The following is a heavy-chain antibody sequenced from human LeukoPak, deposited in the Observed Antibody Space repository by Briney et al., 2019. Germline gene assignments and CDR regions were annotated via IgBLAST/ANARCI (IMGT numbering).Heavy chain of an antibody. CDR2: ISISGDTI. Sequence: GGSLRLSCTVSGFMLSGYNMNWVRQAPGKGLEWISYISISGDTIYYADSVKGRFTISRDNAKNSLYLQMSSLRSEDTALYYCGRPPTLNNPVLYTSWDAFDIWGRGTRVSVSS. CDR3: GRPPTLNNPVLYTSWDAFDI. D-gene: IGHD2-2*02. V-gene: IGHV3-48*01. CDR1: GFMLSGYN. J-gene: IGHJ3*02.